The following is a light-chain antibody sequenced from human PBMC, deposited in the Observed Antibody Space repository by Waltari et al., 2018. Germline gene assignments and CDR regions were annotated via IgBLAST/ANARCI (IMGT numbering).Light chain of an antibody. J-gene: IGLJ3*02. V-gene: IGLV2-11*01. CDR2: DAN. Sequence: QSALTQPPSVSGSPEQSVTIPCTGSTSDVGGSNSVSWYQQHPGKAPKLIIFDANQRPSGAPDRFSGSKCGNTASLTISGLRPEDEADYRCCSYAGVHTFWLFGGGTKLTVL. CDR3: CSYAGVHTFWL. CDR1: TSDVGGSNS.